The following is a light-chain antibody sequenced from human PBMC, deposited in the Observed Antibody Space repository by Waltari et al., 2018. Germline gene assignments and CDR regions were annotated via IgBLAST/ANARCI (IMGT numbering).Light chain of an antibody. CDR1: QGISRW. V-gene: IGKV1-12*01. CDR2: AAS. CDR3: QQANSFPYT. Sequence: QMTQSPSSLSASVGDRVTLTCRAGQGISRWLAWYQQKPGTAPNLLMYAASSLQSGVPSRFSGSGSGTDFTLTISSLQPEDSAIYYCQQANSFPYTFGQGTKVEIK. J-gene: IGKJ2*01.